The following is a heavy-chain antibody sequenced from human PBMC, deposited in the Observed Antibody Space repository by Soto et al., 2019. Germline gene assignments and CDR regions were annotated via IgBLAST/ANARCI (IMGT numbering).Heavy chain of an antibody. CDR3: GLDYMVKGESNEG. CDR1: GYTFTSYD. J-gene: IGHJ6*04. CDR2: MNPNSGNT. D-gene: IGHD2-21*01. Sequence: ASVKVSCKASGYTFTSYDINWVRQATGQGLEWMGWMNPNSGNTGYAQKFQGRVTMTRNTSISTAYMELSSLRSEDTAVFFCGLDYMVKGESNEGRGKGTTVTVSS. V-gene: IGHV1-8*01.